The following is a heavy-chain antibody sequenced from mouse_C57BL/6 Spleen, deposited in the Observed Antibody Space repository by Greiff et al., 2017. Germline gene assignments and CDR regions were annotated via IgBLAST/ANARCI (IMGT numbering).Heavy chain of an antibody. J-gene: IGHJ1*03. V-gene: IGHV5-16*01. CDR1: GFTFSDYY. CDR3: ARDNWDYWYFDV. Sequence: EVMLVEPEGGLVQPGSSMKLSCTASGFTFSDYYMAWVRQVPEKGLEWVANINYDGSSTYYLDSLKSRFIISRDNAKNILYLQMSSLKSEDTATYYCARDNWDYWYFDVWGTGATVTVSS. D-gene: IGHD4-1*01. CDR2: INYDGSST.